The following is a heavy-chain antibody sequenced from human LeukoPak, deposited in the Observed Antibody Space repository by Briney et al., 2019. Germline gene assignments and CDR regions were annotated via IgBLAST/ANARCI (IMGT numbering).Heavy chain of an antibody. CDR1: GFSFRSHG. CDR3: ATAYYDFWGGYYTTPSVDY. CDR2: IWYDGSNK. V-gene: IGHV3-33*01. Sequence: GGSLRLSCAASGFSFRSHGMHWVRQAPGKGLEWVAVIWYDGSNKYYADSVKGRFTISRDNSKNTLYLQMNSLRAEDTAVYYCATAYYDFWGGYYTTPSVDYWGQGTLVTVSS. J-gene: IGHJ4*02. D-gene: IGHD3-3*01.